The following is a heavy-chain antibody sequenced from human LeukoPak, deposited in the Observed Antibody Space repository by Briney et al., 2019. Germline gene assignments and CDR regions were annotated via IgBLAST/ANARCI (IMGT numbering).Heavy chain of an antibody. V-gene: IGHV3-30*02. CDR3: ARHPKSGYSGYESDY. D-gene: IGHD5-12*01. CDR2: IRYDGSNK. CDR1: GFTFSSYG. J-gene: IGHJ4*02. Sequence: PGGSLRLSCAASGFTFSSYGMHWVRQAPGKGLEWVAFIRYDGSNKYYADSVKGRFTISRDNSKNTLYLQMNSLRAEDTAVYYCARHPKSGYSGYESDYWGQGTLVTVSS.